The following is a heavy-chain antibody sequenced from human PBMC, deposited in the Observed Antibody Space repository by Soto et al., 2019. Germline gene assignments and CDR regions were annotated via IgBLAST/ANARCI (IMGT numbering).Heavy chain of an antibody. V-gene: IGHV3-7*01. J-gene: IGHJ4*02. Sequence: EVQLVESGGGLVQPGGSLRLSCAASGFSFSSYWMSWVRQAPGKGLEWVANIKQDGSEKYYVDSVKGRFTITRDNAKNSLYLQMNRLRAEDTAVYSCARGWGSGSYFDYWGQGTLVTVSS. CDR1: GFSFSSYW. CDR2: IKQDGSEK. CDR3: ARGWGSGSYFDY. D-gene: IGHD1-26*01.